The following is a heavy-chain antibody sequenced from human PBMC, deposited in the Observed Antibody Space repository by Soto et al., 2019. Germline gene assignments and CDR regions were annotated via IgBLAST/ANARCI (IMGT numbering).Heavy chain of an antibody. D-gene: IGHD5-12*01. V-gene: IGHV1-2*02. CDR3: AKDSMSGYDYHSFDF. J-gene: IGHJ4*02. Sequence: ASVKVSCKASGYTFTAYYIHWVRQAPGQGLEWMGWISPNSGGTNYAQKFQGRVTMTRDTSITTVYMELRRLTSDDTALYYCAKDSMSGYDYHSFDFWGQGALATVSS. CDR2: ISPNSGGT. CDR1: GYTFTAYY.